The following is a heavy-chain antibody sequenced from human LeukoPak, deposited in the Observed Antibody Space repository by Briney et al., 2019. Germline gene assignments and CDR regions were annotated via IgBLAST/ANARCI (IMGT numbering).Heavy chain of an antibody. D-gene: IGHD2-21*02. Sequence: ASVKVSCKASGYTFTGYYMHWVRQAPGQGLEWMGWINPNSGGTNYAQKFQGRVTITRDTSISPAYMELSRLRSDDTAVYYCARDAAYCGGDCYSDYWGQGTLVTVSS. V-gene: IGHV1-2*02. CDR2: INPNSGGT. CDR1: GYTFTGYY. CDR3: ARDAAYCGGDCYSDY. J-gene: IGHJ4*02.